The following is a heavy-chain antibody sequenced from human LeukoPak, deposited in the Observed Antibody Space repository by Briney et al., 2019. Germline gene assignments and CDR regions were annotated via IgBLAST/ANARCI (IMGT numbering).Heavy chain of an antibody. V-gene: IGHV4-59*08. J-gene: IGHJ4*02. Sequence: SETLSLTCTLSGGSLSSYYWSWTRQPPGRGLEWIGYIDYKGSTNYNPSLKSRVTISVDTSKNLFSLRLTSVTAADTGVYYCARHSQHSRDLGSARNFDYWGQGTLVTVSS. D-gene: IGHD7-27*01. CDR3: ARHSQHSRDLGSARNFDY. CDR1: GGSLSSYY. CDR2: IDYKGST.